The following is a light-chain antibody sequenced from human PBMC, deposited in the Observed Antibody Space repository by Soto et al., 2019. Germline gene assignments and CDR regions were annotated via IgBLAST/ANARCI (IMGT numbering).Light chain of an antibody. CDR2: GAS. CDR3: QQSYSTPLT. CDR1: QGISTY. V-gene: IGKV1-39*01. Sequence: IQLTPSPSSLSASVGDRVTITCRASQGISTYLAWYQQTPGKAPKLLIYGASSLQSGVPSRFSGSGSGTDFTLTISSLQPEDFATYYCQQSYSTPLTFGGGTKGDIK. J-gene: IGKJ4*01.